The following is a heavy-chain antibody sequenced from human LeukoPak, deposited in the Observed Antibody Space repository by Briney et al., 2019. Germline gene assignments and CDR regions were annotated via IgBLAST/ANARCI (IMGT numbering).Heavy chain of an antibody. CDR1: GYTFTSYG. CDR2: ISADNGNT. D-gene: IGHD3-10*01. CDR3: ARIGSGSGSYYNPDSYYYYGMDV. J-gene: IGHJ6*02. V-gene: IGHV1-18*01. Sequence: ASVKVSCKASGYTFTSYGISWVRQAPGQGLEWMGWISADNGNTNYAQKLQGRVTMTTDTSTSTAYMELRSLRSDDTAVYYCARIGSGSGSYYNPDSYYYYGMDVWGQGTTVTVSS.